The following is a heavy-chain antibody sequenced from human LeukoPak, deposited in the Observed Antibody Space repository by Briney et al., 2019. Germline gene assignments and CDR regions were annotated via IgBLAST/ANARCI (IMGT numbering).Heavy chain of an antibody. Sequence: GGYLRRYCAASGFTFSSYAMHWVRQAPGKGLEWVAVISYDGSNQYYADSVKGRFTISRDNSKNTLYLQMNSLRPEDTAEYYCAKGYDLWSGYSDFWGQGTLVTVSS. CDR3: AKGYDLWSGYSDF. CDR1: GFTFSSYA. CDR2: ISYDGSNQ. J-gene: IGHJ4*02. D-gene: IGHD3-3*01. V-gene: IGHV3-30*04.